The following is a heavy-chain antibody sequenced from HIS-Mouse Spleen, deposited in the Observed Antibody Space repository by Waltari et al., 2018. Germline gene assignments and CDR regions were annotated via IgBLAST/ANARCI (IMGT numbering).Heavy chain of an antibody. CDR1: GFTFSSFT. CDR3: ARGSSSFPDY. V-gene: IGHV3-21*01. D-gene: IGHD6-6*01. J-gene: IGHJ4*02. Sequence: EVQLVESGGGLVKPGGSLRLRCAASGFTFSSFTSKWVRQAPGKGLEWVSYISSSSSYIYYADSVKGRFTISRDNAKNSLYLQMNSLRAEDTAVYYCARGSSSFPDYWGQGTLVTVSS. CDR2: ISSSSSYI.